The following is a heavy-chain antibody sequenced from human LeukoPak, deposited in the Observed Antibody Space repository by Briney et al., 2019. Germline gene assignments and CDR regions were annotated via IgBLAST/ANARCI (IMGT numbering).Heavy chain of an antibody. CDR1: GGTFSSYA. CDR3: ARVAFRVRGVIKDYYGMDV. J-gene: IGHJ6*02. D-gene: IGHD3-10*01. Sequence: ASVKVSCKASGGTFSSYAISWVRQAPGQGLEWMGRIIPILGIANYAQKFQGRVTITADKSTSTAYMELSSLRSEDTAVYYCARVAFRVRGVIKDYYGMDVWGQGTTVTVSS. V-gene: IGHV1-69*04. CDR2: IIPILGIA.